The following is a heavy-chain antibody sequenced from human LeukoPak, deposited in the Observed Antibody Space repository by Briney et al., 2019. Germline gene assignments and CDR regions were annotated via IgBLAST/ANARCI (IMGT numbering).Heavy chain of an antibody. CDR3: ARVSVGLELSSKNWFDP. V-gene: IGHV1-18*01. D-gene: IGHD1-7*01. Sequence: ASVKVSCKASGYTFTSYGISGVRQAPGQELEWMGWISAYNGNTNYAQKLQGRVTITTDTSTSKAYMELRSLRSDDTAVYYCARVSVGLELSSKNWFDPWGQGTLVTVSS. J-gene: IGHJ5*02. CDR1: GYTFTSYG. CDR2: ISAYNGNT.